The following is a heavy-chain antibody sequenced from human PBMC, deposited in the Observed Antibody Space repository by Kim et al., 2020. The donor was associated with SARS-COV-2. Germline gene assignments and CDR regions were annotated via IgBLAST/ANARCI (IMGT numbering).Heavy chain of an antibody. V-gene: IGHV4-34*01. CDR1: GGSFSGYY. D-gene: IGHD6-6*01. Sequence: SETLSLTCAVYGGSFSGYYWSWIRQPPGKGLEWIGEINHSGSTNYNPSLKSRVTISVDTSKNQFSLKLSSVTAADTAVYYCARSIAARRSPTDDYWGQGT. CDR3: ARSIAARRSPTDDY. J-gene: IGHJ4*02. CDR2: INHSGST.